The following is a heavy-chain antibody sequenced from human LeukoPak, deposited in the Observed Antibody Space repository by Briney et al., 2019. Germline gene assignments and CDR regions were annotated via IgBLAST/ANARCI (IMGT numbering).Heavy chain of an antibody. Sequence: SETLSLTCTVSGGSISSYYWSWIRQPAGKGLEWIGRIYTSGSTNYNPSLKSRVTISVDTSKNQFSLKLTSVTAADTAVYYCARDRPGGSSLDYWGQGTLVTVSS. J-gene: IGHJ4*02. V-gene: IGHV4-4*07. D-gene: IGHD6-13*01. CDR3: ARDRPGGSSLDY. CDR1: GGSISSYY. CDR2: IYTSGST.